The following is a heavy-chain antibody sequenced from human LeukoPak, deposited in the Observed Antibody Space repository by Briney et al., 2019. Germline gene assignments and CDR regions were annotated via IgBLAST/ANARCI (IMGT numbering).Heavy chain of an antibody. V-gene: IGHV3-23*01. CDR2: ISGSGGST. J-gene: IGHJ4*02. Sequence: GGSLRLSCAASGFTFSSYATSWVRQAPGKGLEWVSAISGSGGSTYYADSVKGRFTISRDNSKNTLYLQMNSLRVEDTAFYYCARDLAYSRLDYWGQGMLVTVSS. D-gene: IGHD5-18*01. CDR1: GFTFSSYA. CDR3: ARDLAYSRLDY.